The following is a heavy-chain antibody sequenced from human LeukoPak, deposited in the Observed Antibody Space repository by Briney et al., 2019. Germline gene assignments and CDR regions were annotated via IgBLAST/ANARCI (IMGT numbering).Heavy chain of an antibody. CDR1: GYTFTGYY. D-gene: IGHD6-6*01. CDR3: ARGEYSSSADAYKS. V-gene: IGHV1-2*02. J-gene: IGHJ5*02. Sequence: ASVKVSCKASGYTFTGYYMHWVRQAPGQGLEWMGWINPNSGGTNYAQKFQGRVTITADESTSTAYMELSSLRSEDTAVYYCARGEYSSSADAYKSWGQGTLVTVSS. CDR2: INPNSGGT.